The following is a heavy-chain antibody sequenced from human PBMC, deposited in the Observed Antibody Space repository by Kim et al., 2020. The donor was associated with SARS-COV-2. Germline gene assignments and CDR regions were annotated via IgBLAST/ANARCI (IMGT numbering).Heavy chain of an antibody. Sequence: GGSLRLSCAASGFIFSSDWMDWVRQAPGNGLVWVSRINSDGSSTVYADSVQGRFTISRDNAKNTLYLQMNGLRVADTAVYYCARPRGMGWFYPWGQGTLV. CDR2: INSDGSST. J-gene: IGHJ5*02. D-gene: IGHD2-8*01. CDR3: ARPRGMGWFYP. V-gene: IGHV3-74*01. CDR1: GFIFSSDW.